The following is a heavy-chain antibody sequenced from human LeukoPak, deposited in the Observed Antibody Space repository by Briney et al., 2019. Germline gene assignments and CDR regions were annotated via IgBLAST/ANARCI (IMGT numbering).Heavy chain of an antibody. CDR2: INHSGST. J-gene: IGHJ3*02. D-gene: IGHD1-14*01. V-gene: IGHV4-34*01. CDR1: GGSFSGYY. CDR3: AREGGTGAFDI. Sequence: SATLSLTCAVYGGSFSGYYWSWIRQPPGKGLEWIGEINHSGSTNYNPSLKSRVTISVDTSKNQFSLKLSSVTAADTAVYYCAREGGTGAFDIWGQGTMVTVSS.